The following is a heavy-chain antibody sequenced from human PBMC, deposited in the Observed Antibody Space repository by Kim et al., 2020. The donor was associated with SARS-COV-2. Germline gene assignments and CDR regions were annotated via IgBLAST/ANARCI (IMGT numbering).Heavy chain of an antibody. Sequence: SSTYYADSVKGRFTISRDKSKTTLYLQMNSLRAEDTAVYYCAKANPPSYDYWGQGTLVTVSS. J-gene: IGHJ4*02. CDR2: SST. V-gene: IGHV3-23*03. CDR3: AKANPPSYDY.